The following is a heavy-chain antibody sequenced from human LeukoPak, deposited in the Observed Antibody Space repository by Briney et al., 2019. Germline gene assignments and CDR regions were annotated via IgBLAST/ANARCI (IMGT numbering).Heavy chain of an antibody. CDR3: ARQKRHDRGGGDCYDY. CDR2: IYYSGST. CDR1: GGSISSSSYY. D-gene: IGHD2-21*01. Sequence: PSETLSLTCTVSGGSISSSSYYWGWIRQPPGKGLEWIGSIYYSGSTYYNPSLKSRVTISVDTSKNQFSLKLSSVTAADTAVYYCARQKRHDRGGGDCYDYWGQGTLVTVSS. V-gene: IGHV4-39*01. J-gene: IGHJ4*02.